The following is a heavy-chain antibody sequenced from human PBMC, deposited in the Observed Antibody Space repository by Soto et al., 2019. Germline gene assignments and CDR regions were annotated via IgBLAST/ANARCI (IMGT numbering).Heavy chain of an antibody. CDR1: GFTFGRHA. CDR3: AKEPYPVFWSAYYYFDY. CDR2: ISGSGGSA. D-gene: IGHD3-3*01. V-gene: IGHV3-23*01. Sequence: EVQLLESGGGLVQPGGSLRLSCAASGFTFGRHAMIWVRQAPGKGLEWVSAISGSGGSAYYADSVKGRFTISRDNSINTLYLQMNSLRAEDTALYYCAKEPYPVFWSAYYYFDYWGQGTLVTVSS. J-gene: IGHJ4*02.